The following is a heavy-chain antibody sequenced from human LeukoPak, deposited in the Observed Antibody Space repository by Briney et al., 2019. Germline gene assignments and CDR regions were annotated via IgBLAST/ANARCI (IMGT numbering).Heavy chain of an antibody. CDR2: IKQDGSEQ. J-gene: IGHJ4*02. Sequence: GGSLRLSCAASGFTFSSSWLTWVRLAPGKGLEWVANIKQDGSEQYYVDSVRGRFTISRDNAQNSLYLQMNSLRAEDTAIYYCARESAGGPDYWGQGTLVTVSS. CDR1: GFTFSSSW. D-gene: IGHD6-19*01. V-gene: IGHV3-7*05. CDR3: ARESAGGPDY.